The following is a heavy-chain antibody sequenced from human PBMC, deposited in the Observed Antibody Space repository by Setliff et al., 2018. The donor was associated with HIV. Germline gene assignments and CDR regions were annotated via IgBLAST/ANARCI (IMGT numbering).Heavy chain of an antibody. V-gene: IGHV1-69*13. D-gene: IGHD1-1*01. J-gene: IGHJ3*01. CDR3: ANPHDGGAFDV. CDR1: GGTFKNLA. Sequence: SVKVSCKASGGTFKNLAISWVRQAPGQGLEWMGGVIPSFATANYAQKFQGGITITADELTSTVYMDLNSLKSEDSAVYYCANPHDGGAFDVWGQGTAVTVSS. CDR2: VIPSFATA.